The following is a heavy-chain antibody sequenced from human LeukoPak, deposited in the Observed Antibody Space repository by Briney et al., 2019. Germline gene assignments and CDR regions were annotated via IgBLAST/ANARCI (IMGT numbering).Heavy chain of an antibody. CDR3: ARDLRSSGYYAFDY. V-gene: IGHV3-21*01. Sequence: GGSLRLSCAASGFTFSTYNMNWVRQAPGKGLEWVSSISSSRSSIYYSDSVKGRFTISRDNAENSLYLQMNNLRADDTAVYYCARDLRSSGYYAFDYWGQGTLVTVSS. CDR2: ISSSRSSI. D-gene: IGHD3-22*01. CDR1: GFTFSTYN. J-gene: IGHJ4*02.